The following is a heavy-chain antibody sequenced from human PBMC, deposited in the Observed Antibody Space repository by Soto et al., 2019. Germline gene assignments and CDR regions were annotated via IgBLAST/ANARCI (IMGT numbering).Heavy chain of an antibody. CDR2: IWYDGSNK. CDR3: ARGYSFGSAFYFDY. V-gene: IGHV3-33*01. CDR1: GFTFSGYG. Sequence: SLRLSCAASGFTFSGYGMHWVRQAPGKGLEWVALIWYDGSNKYYADSVKGRFIISRDNSKNTLYLEMNSLRADDTAVYYCARGYSFGSAFYFDYWGQGTPVTVSS. D-gene: IGHD5-18*01. J-gene: IGHJ4*02.